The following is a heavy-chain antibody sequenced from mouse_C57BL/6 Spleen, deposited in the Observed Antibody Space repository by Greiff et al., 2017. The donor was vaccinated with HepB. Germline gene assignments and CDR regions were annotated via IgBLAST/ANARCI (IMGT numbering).Heavy chain of an antibody. D-gene: IGHD2-4*01. J-gene: IGHJ4*01. Sequence: QVQLKESGPGLVAPSGFSLTSYGVDWVRQPPGKGLEWLGVIWGGGSTNYNSALMSRLSISKDNSKSQVFLKMNSLQTDDTAMYYCAKHAGYDYDEGYYYAMDYWGQGTSVTVSS. CDR3: AKHAGYDYDEGYYYAMDY. CDR2: IWGGGST. CDR1: GFSLTSYG. V-gene: IGHV2-9*01.